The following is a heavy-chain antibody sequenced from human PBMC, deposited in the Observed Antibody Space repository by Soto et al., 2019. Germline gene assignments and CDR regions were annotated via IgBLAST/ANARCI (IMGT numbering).Heavy chain of an antibody. J-gene: IGHJ5*02. D-gene: IGHD6-13*01. CDR2: IYYSGST. CDR3: AREGLAAAGTENWFDP. V-gene: IGHV4-31*03. CDR1: GGSISSGGYY. Sequence: TSETLSLTCTVSGGSISSGGYYWSWIRQHPGKGLEWIGYIYYSGSTYYNPSLKSRVTISVDTSKNQFSLKLSSVTAADTAVYYCAREGLAAAGTENWFDPWGQGTLVTSPQ.